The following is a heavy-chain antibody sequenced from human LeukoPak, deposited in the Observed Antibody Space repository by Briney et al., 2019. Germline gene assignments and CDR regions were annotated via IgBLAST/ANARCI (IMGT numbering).Heavy chain of an antibody. Sequence: SETLSLTCTVSGGSISSYYWSWIRQPPGKGLEWIGYIYYSGSTNYNPSLKSRVTISVDTSKNQFSLKLSSVTAADTAVYYCARSTDYYDSSLDIWGQGTVVTVSS. V-gene: IGHV4-59*01. J-gene: IGHJ3*02. CDR3: ARSTDYYDSSLDI. CDR2: IYYSGST. D-gene: IGHD3-22*01. CDR1: GGSISSYY.